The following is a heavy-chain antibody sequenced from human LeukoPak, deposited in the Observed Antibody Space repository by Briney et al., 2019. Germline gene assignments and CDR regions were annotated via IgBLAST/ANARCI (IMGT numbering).Heavy chain of an antibody. CDR3: ARGAAGSGYYGWFDP. CDR2: IYAGDSDT. V-gene: IGHV5-51*01. D-gene: IGHD3-22*01. J-gene: IGHJ5*02. Sequence: GESLKISCKGSGYRFTSHWIGWVRQTPGKGLEWIGIIYAGDSDTRYSPSFQGQVTISADKSISTAYLQWSSLKASDTAMYYCARGAAGSGYYGWFDPWGQGTLVIVSS. CDR1: GYRFTSHW.